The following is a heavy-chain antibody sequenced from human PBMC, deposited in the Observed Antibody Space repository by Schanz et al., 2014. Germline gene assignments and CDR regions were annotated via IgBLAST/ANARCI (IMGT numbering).Heavy chain of an antibody. Sequence: QVRLQGSGPGLVKPSETLSLTCTVSGASITTYYWSWIRQPAGKGPEWIGLISPSGSTTYNPSLRSRVTMSVDTSTTPFSLKLNSVPAADTAVYYCARNRPRVLPPYQYYSMDIWGQGATVTVSS. V-gene: IGHV4-4*07. CDR2: ISPSGST. CDR3: ARNRPRVLPPYQYYSMDI. CDR1: GASITTYY. J-gene: IGHJ6*02. D-gene: IGHD3-10*01.